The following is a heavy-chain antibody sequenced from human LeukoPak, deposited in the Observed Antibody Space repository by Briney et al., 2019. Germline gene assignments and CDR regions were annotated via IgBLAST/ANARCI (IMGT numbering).Heavy chain of an antibody. J-gene: IGHJ3*02. Sequence: QTGGSLRLSCAASGFTFSSYWMSWVRQAPGKGLEWVANIKQDGSEKYYVDSVKGRFTISRDNSKNTLYLQMNSLRAEDTAVYYCAKDRASDSSGWYYAFDIWGQGTMVTVSS. CDR2: IKQDGSEK. D-gene: IGHD6-19*01. CDR1: GFTFSSYW. V-gene: IGHV3-7*03. CDR3: AKDRASDSSGWYYAFDI.